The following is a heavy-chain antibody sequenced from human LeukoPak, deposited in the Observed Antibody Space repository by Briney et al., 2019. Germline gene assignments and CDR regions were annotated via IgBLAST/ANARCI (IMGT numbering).Heavy chain of an antibody. CDR2: ISYDGSNK. J-gene: IGHJ4*02. CDR1: GFTFSSYG. CDR3: AKDSGGIAVAGPFDY. D-gene: IGHD6-19*01. V-gene: IGHV3-30*18. Sequence: GGSLRLSCAASGFTFSSYGMHWVRQAPGKGLEWVAVISYDGSNKYCADSVKGRFTISRDNSKNTLYLQMNSLRAEDTAVYYCAKDSGGIAVAGPFDYWGQGTLVTVSS.